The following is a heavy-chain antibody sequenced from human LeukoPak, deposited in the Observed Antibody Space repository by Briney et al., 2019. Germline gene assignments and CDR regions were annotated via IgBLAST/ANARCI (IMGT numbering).Heavy chain of an antibody. CDR1: GFTFSSYG. CDR2: ISGSGGST. D-gene: IGHD3-22*01. Sequence: GGSLRLSCAASGFTFSSYGMSWVRQAPGKGLEWVSAISGSGGSTYYADSVKGQFTISRDNSKNTLYLQMNSLRAEDTAVYYCAKADLETYYYDSSGYYTYFDYWGQGTLVTVSS. CDR3: AKADLETYYYDSSGYYTYFDY. V-gene: IGHV3-23*01. J-gene: IGHJ4*02.